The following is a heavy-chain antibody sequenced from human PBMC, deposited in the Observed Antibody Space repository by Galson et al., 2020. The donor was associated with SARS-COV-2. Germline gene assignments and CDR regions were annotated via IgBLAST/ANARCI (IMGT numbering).Heavy chain of an antibody. J-gene: IGHJ3*02. CDR3: ARNSYGNAFDI. V-gene: IGHV3-30*04. Sequence: SLKISCAASGFTFSSYAMHWVRQAPGKGLEWVAVISYDGSNKYYADSVKGRFTISRDNSKNTLYLQMNSLRAEDTAVYYCARNSYGNAFDIWGQGTMVTVSS. CDR1: GFTFSSYA. D-gene: IGHD5-18*01. CDR2: ISYDGSNK.